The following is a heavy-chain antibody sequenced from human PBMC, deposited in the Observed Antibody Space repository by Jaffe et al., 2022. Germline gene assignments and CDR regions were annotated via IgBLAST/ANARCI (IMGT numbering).Heavy chain of an antibody. Sequence: QVQLVQSGAEVKKPGASVKVSCKASGYTFTSYYMHWVRQAPGQGLEWMGIINPSGGSTSYAQKFQGRVTMTRDTSTSTVYMELSSLRSEDTAVYYCARDIFIARRLGELSSPGYWGQGTLVTVSS. J-gene: IGHJ4*02. D-gene: IGHD3-16*02. CDR2: INPSGGST. V-gene: IGHV1-46*01. CDR1: GYTFTSYY. CDR3: ARDIFIARRLGELSSPGY.